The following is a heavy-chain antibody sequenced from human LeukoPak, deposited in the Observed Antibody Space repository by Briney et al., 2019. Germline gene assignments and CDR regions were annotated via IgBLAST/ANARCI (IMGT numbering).Heavy chain of an antibody. J-gene: IGHJ5*02. V-gene: IGHV4-39*01. Sequence: SETLSLTCTVSGGSISSSSYYWGWIRQPPGKGLEWIGSIYYSGSTYYNPSLKSRLTISVDTSKNQFSLKLTSVTAADTAVYYCARHPARSNWFDPWGQGILVTVSS. CDR2: IYYSGST. CDR1: GGSISSSSYY. CDR3: ARHPARSNWFDP.